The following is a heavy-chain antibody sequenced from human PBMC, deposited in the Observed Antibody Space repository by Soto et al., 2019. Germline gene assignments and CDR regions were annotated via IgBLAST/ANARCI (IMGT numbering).Heavy chain of an antibody. Sequence: GGSLRLSCAASGFTFSSYSMNWVRQAPGKGLEWVSSISSSSSYIYYADSVKGRFTISRDNAKNSLYLQMNSLRAEDTAVYYCTRDASRDSSARGWFDPWGPGTLVTVSS. CDR1: GFTFSSYS. D-gene: IGHD6-13*01. CDR2: ISSSSSYI. CDR3: TRDASRDSSARGWFDP. J-gene: IGHJ5*02. V-gene: IGHV3-21*01.